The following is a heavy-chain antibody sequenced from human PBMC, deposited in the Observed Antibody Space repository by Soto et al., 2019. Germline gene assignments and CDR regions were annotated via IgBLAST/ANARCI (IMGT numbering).Heavy chain of an antibody. D-gene: IGHD3-9*01. CDR1: GGSFSGYY. CDR2: INHSGST. CDR3: ARGLQRDFDCLLSSVGLDV. J-gene: IGHJ6*02. V-gene: IGHV4-34*01. Sequence: PSAPLTLTCGVYGGSFSGYYWCWIRQPPGKGLEWMGEINHSGSTNYYRSLKSQVTIAVDTSKNQCSLKLSSVTAADTAIYYCARGLQRDFDCLLSSVGLDVWGQGTTITVS.